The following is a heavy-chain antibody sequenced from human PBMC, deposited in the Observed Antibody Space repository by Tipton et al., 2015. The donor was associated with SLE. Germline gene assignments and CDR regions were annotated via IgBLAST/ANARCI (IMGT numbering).Heavy chain of an antibody. CDR2: INHSGST. D-gene: IGHD6-13*01. J-gene: IGHJ3*02. Sequence: TLSLTCTVSGGSISSYYWSWIRQPPGKGLEWIGEINHSGSTNYNPSLKSRVTISVDTSKNQFSLKLSSVTAADTAVYYCARGGRIAAAVGAFDIWGQGTMVTVSS. V-gene: IGHV4-34*01. CDR1: GGSISSYY. CDR3: ARGGRIAAAVGAFDI.